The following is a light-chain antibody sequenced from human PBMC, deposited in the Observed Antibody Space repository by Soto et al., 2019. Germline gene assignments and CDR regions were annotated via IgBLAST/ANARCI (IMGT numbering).Light chain of an antibody. CDR3: QQYGSSPWT. V-gene: IGKV3-20*01. Sequence: EIVLTQSPGTLSLSPGERVTLSCRASQSVSSSYLAWYQQKPGQAPRLLIYGASSRATGTPDRFSGSGSGTDFTLTISRLEPEDFAVYYCQQYGSSPWTFGQGTKVEIK. CDR2: GAS. CDR1: QSVSSSY. J-gene: IGKJ1*01.